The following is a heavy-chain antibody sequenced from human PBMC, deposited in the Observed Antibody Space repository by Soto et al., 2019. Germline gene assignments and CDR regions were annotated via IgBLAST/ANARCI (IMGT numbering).Heavy chain of an antibody. CDR1: GYSFTNYA. CDR3: ARDRGVAPPVAGNTHYYYYMDV. V-gene: IGHV1-18*01. CDR2: ISAFNGNT. Sequence: QDQLVQSGAEVKKPGASVTVSCKASGYSFTNYAVPWARQAPGQGLEWMGWISAFNGNTHYAQNLQGRVTMTTDASTSTAYMELRSLRSDDTAVYYCARDRGVAPPVAGNTHYYYYMDVWGKGTTVTVSS. D-gene: IGHD6-19*01. J-gene: IGHJ6*03.